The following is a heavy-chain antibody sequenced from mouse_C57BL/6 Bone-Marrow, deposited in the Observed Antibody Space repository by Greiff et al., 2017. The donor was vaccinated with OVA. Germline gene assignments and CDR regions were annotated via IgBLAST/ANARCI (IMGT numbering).Heavy chain of an antibody. V-gene: IGHV5-9*01. CDR1: GFTFSSYT. CDR3: ARDYYGSRSPSYYAMDY. Sequence: EVNVVESGGGLVKPGGSLKLSCAASGFTFSSYTMSWVRQTPEKRLEWVATISGGGGNTYYPDSVKGRFTISRDNAKNTLYLQMSSLRSEDTALYYCARDYYGSRSPSYYAMDYWGQGTSVTVSS. J-gene: IGHJ4*01. CDR2: ISGGGGNT. D-gene: IGHD1-1*01.